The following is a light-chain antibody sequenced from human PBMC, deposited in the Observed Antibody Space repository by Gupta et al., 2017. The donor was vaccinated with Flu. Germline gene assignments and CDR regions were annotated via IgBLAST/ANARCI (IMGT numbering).Light chain of an antibody. CDR2: GAS. J-gene: IGKJ1*01. V-gene: IGKV3-20*01. CDR3: HQDGSSPQT. Sequence: DTLDWSPGESATLSCRASQSVSSNYLAWYQQKSGQAPRLLIYGASTRATGIPDRFTGSGSGTDFTLIISRLEPEDFAVYYCHQDGSSPQTFGQGTKVDI. CDR1: QSVSSNY.